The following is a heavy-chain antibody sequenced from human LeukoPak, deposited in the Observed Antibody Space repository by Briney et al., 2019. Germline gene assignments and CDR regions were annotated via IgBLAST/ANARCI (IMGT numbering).Heavy chain of an antibody. CDR1: GFTVSSNH. D-gene: IGHD7-27*01. Sequence: GGSLRLSCAASGFTVSSNHMSWVRQAPGKGLEWVSVIYSGGTIYYADSVKGRFNISRDNSKNTVYLEMNSLRAEDTAVYYCARDGENHYYDYWGQGTLVTVST. CDR3: ARDGENHYYDY. V-gene: IGHV3-66*01. J-gene: IGHJ4*02. CDR2: IYSGGTI.